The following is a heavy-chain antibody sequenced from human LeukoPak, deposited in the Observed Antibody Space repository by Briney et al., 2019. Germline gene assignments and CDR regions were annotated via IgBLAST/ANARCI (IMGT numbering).Heavy chain of an antibody. CDR1: GGSISSSSYY. CDR2: IYTSGST. V-gene: IGHV4-61*02. Sequence: PSETLSLTCTASGGSISSSSYYWSWIRQPAGKGLEWIGRIYTSGSTNYNPSLKSRVTISVDTSKNQFSLKLSSVTAADTAVYYCARTSRDGYKGWFDPWGQGTLVTVSS. CDR3: ARTSRDGYKGWFDP. D-gene: IGHD5-24*01. J-gene: IGHJ5*02.